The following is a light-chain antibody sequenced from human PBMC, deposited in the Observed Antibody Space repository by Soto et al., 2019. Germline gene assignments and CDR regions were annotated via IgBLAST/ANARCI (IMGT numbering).Light chain of an antibody. CDR2: AAS. CDR3: QQSYSTPPFT. V-gene: IGKV1-39*01. Sequence: DIPMTQSPSSLSASVGDRVTITCRASQNIDTYLNWYQQSPGKAPKVLIYAASTLRSGVPSRFSGSGSGTDFTLTISSLQPEDFATYFCQQSYSTPPFTFGPGTKVEI. J-gene: IGKJ3*01. CDR1: QNIDTY.